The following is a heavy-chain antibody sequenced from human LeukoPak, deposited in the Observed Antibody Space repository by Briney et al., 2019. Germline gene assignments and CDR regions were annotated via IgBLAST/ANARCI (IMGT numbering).Heavy chain of an antibody. CDR2: IYHSGST. Sequence: SETLSLTCAVYGGSFSGYYWSWIRQPPGKGLEWIGEIYHSGSTNYNPSLKSRVTISVDTSKNQFSLKLSSVTAADTAVYYCARRRYGGNPPEDYWGQGTLVTVSS. V-gene: IGHV4-34*01. CDR3: ARRRYGGNPPEDY. D-gene: IGHD4-23*01. J-gene: IGHJ4*02. CDR1: GGSFSGYY.